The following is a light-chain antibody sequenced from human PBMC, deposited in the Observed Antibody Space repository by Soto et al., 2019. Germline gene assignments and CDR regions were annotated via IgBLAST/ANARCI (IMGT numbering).Light chain of an antibody. CDR3: QQYAKSPYT. J-gene: IGKJ2*01. CDR2: GAS. V-gene: IGKV3-20*01. Sequence: EIVLTQSPDTLSLSPGERATLSCTASQTVTSSQLAWYQQKPGQAPRLLVYGASSRATGIPDRFSGSGSETDFTLTINRLEPEDFALEFCQQYAKSPYTFGQGTKVEGK. CDR1: QTVTSSQ.